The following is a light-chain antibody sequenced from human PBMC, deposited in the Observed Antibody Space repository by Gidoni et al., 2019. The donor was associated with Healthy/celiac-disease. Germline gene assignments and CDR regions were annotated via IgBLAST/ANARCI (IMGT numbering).Light chain of an antibody. V-gene: IGLV4-69*01. CDR3: QTWGTGIRV. J-gene: IGLJ3*02. CDR1: SGHSSYA. Sequence: QLVLPQSPSASASLGPSVKLTCTLSSGHSSYAIAWHQQQPEKGPRYLMKLNSDGSHSKGDGIPDRFSGSSSGAERYLTISSLQSEDEADYYCQTWGTGIRVFGGGTKLTVL. CDR2: LNSDGSH.